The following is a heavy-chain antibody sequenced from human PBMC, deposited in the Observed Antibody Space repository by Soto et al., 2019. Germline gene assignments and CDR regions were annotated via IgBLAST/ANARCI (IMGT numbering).Heavy chain of an antibody. Sequence: GASVKVSCKASGFDFGSFGIQFLRQTRGRGLEWIGWIVVASGRTNYARQFQGRVAFSRDMSSTTAYMDLYDLKSDDTAVYFCSADHPRTAIGWPVWGQGTTVTVSS. CDR2: IVVASGRT. CDR1: GFDFGSFG. V-gene: IGHV1-58*02. J-gene: IGHJ6*02. CDR3: SADHPRTAIGWPV.